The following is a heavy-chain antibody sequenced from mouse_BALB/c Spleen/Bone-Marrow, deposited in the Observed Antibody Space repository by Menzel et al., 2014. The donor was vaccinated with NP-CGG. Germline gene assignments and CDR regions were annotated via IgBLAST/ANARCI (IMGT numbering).Heavy chain of an antibody. Sequence: VQLQQSGAELVKPGDSVKLSCKASGYTFTSYWMHWVKQRPGQGLVWIGEIDPSDSYTNYNQKFKGKATLTVDKSSSTAYMQLSSQTSEDSAVYYCARREYYGSSYLYFDYWGRGTTLTVSS. CDR2: IDPSDSYT. CDR3: ARREYYGSSYLYFDY. V-gene: IGHV1-69*02. D-gene: IGHD1-1*01. J-gene: IGHJ2*01. CDR1: GYTFTSYW.